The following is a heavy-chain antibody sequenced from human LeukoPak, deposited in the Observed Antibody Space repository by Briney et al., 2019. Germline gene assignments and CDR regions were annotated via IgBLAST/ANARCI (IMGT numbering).Heavy chain of an antibody. J-gene: IGHJ4*02. CDR2: INPSGGTT. Sequence: ASVKVSCKASGYTFTSYYMHWVRQAPGQGLQWMGIINPSGGTTTYAQKFQGRVTMTRDTSTSTVYMELTSLRSEDTAVCYCARDLGVTGSDYWGQGTLVTVSS. CDR1: GYTFTSYY. D-gene: IGHD3-9*01. CDR3: ARDLGVTGSDY. V-gene: IGHV1-46*01.